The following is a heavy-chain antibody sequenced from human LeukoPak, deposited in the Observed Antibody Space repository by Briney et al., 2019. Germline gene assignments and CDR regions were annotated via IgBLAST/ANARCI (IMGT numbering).Heavy chain of an antibody. CDR2: IYSGGST. CDR1: GFTVSSNY. J-gene: IGHJ4*02. D-gene: IGHD6-25*01. Sequence: PGGSLRLSCAASGFTVSSNYMSWDRQAPGKGLEWVSVIYSGGSTYYADSVKGRFTISRDNSKNTLYLQMNSLRAEDTAVYYCARASIAAAGLYYFDYWGQGTLVTVSS. CDR3: ARASIAAAGLYYFDY. V-gene: IGHV3-53*01.